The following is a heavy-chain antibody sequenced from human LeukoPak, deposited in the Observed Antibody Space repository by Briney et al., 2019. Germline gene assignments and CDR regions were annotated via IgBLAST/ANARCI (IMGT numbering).Heavy chain of an antibody. V-gene: IGHV1-2*02. CDR2: INPSSGGT. D-gene: IGHD2-15*01. J-gene: IGHJ4*02. Sequence: ASVKVSCKASGYTFTSYDINWVRQATGQGLEWMGWINPSSGGTTYAQKFQGRVTMTRDTSISTAYMELSRLRSDDTAVYYCARDQVARDIVVVLTATGTIDYWGQGTLVTVSS. CDR1: GYTFTSYD. CDR3: ARDQVARDIVVVLTATGTIDY.